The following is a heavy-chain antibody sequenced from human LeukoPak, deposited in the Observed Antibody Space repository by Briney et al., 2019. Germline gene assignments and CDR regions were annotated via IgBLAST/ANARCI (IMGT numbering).Heavy chain of an antibody. CDR1: GGSFSGYY. J-gene: IGHJ4*02. Sequence: SETLSLTCAVYGGSFSGYYWSWIRQPPGKGLEWIGSIYYSGSTYYNPSLKSRVTISVDTSKNQFSLKLSSVTAADTAVYYCARLRRYSSSWYGGYYFDYWGQGTLVTVSS. D-gene: IGHD6-13*01. CDR2: IYYSGST. CDR3: ARLRRYSSSWYGGYYFDY. V-gene: IGHV4-34*01.